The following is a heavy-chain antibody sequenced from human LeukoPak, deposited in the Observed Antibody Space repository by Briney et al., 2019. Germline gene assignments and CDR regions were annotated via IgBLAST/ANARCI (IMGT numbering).Heavy chain of an antibody. V-gene: IGHV3-23*01. CDR2: ISGSGGST. D-gene: IGHD1-26*01. CDR3: AKDPLYSGSFDAFVI. Sequence: GGSLRLSCAASGFTFSSYAMSWVRQAPGKGLEWVSAISGSGGSTYYADSVKGRFTISRDNSKNTLYQQMNSLRAEDTAVYYCAKDPLYSGSFDAFVIWGQGTMVTVSS. J-gene: IGHJ3*02. CDR1: GFTFSSYA.